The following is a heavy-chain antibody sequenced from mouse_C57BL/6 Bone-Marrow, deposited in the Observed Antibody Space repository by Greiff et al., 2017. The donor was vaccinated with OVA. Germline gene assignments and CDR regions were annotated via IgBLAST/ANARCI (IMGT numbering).Heavy chain of an antibody. CDR1: GYAFSSSW. Sequence: QVQLQQSGPELVKPGASVKISCKASGYAFSSSWMNWVKQRPGKGLEWIGRIYPGDGDTNYNGKFKGKATLTADKSSSTAYMQLSSLTSEDSAVYFCASDDGPWFAYWGQVTLVTVSA. V-gene: IGHV1-82*01. D-gene: IGHD2-3*01. CDR3: ASDDGPWFAY. J-gene: IGHJ3*01. CDR2: IYPGDGDT.